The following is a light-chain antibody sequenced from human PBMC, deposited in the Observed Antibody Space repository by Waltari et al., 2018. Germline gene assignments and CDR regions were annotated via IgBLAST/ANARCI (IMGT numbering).Light chain of an antibody. CDR2: DGS. CDR3: QHRNHWPPLFT. CDR1: QSVSGY. V-gene: IGKV3-11*01. J-gene: IGKJ3*01. Sequence: VLTQSPATLSLSPGERATLSCRASQSVSGYFPWYQQKPGQAPRLLVQDGSNRATGIPPRFSGSGSGTDCTLTISSLEPEDFAVYYCQHRNHWPPLFTFGPGTKVVF.